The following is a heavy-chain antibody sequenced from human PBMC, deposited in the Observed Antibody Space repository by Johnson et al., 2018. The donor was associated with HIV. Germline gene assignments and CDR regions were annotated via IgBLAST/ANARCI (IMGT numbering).Heavy chain of an antibody. CDR3: ARGGAYGGGDCYHAFDI. J-gene: IGHJ3*02. D-gene: IGHD2-21*02. CDR1: GFIFSDHY. Sequence: QVQLVESGGGLVRPGGSLRLSCAASGFIFSDHYMSWIRQAPGKGLEWVAAISYDGSNKYYADSVKDRFTISRDNYKNTLCLQMNSLRAEDTAVYYCARGGAYGGGDCYHAFDIWGRGTMVTVSS. CDR2: ISYDGSNK. V-gene: IGHV3-30-3*01.